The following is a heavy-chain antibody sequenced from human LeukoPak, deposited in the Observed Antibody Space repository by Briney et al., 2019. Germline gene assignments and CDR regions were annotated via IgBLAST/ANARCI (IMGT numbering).Heavy chain of an antibody. D-gene: IGHD4-17*01. CDR3: ARLTYGDYVWFDP. CDR2: IYHSGST. J-gene: IGHJ5*02. Sequence: SETLSLTRAVSGYSISSGYYWGWIRQPPGKGLEWIGSIYHSGSTYYNPSLKSRVTISVDTSKNQFSLKLSSVTAADTAVYYCARLTYGDYVWFDPWGQGTLVTVSS. CDR1: GYSISSGYY. V-gene: IGHV4-38-2*01.